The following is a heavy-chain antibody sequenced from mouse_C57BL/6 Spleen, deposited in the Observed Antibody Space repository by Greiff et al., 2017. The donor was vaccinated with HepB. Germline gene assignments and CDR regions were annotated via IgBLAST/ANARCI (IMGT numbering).Heavy chain of an antibody. CDR3: ARHGYRDY. V-gene: IGHV5-6*01. CDR1: GFTFSSYG. D-gene: IGHD2-2*01. Sequence: EVQLVESGGDLVKPGGSLKLSCAASGFTFSSYGMSWVRQTPDKRLEWVATISSGGSYTYYPDSVKGRFTISRDNAKNTLYLQMSSLKSEDTAMYYCARHGYRDYWGQGTTLTVSS. J-gene: IGHJ2*01. CDR2: ISSGGSYT.